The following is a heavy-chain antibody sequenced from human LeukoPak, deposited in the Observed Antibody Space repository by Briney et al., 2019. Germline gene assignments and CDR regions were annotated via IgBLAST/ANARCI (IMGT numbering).Heavy chain of an antibody. CDR1: GFTFSSYS. CDR2: ISSSSHYI. V-gene: IGHV3-21*01. Sequence: GGSLRLSCVASGFTFSSYSMNWVRQAPGKGLEWVSYISSSSHYINYADSVKGRFTIPRDNAKNSLYLQMNGLRAEDTAVYYCASRPSGYWGQGTLVTVSS. J-gene: IGHJ4*02. CDR3: ASRPSGY.